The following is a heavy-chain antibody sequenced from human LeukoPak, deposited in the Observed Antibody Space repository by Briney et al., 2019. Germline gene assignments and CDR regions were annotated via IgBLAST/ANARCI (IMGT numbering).Heavy chain of an antibody. CDR1: GFTFSNYD. CDR2: ISGSGGNT. V-gene: IGHV3-23*01. D-gene: IGHD3-22*01. CDR3: AKELDSSGYFDY. Sequence: PGVSLGLSCAASGFTFSNYDMSWVRQAPGKGLGWVSGISGSGGNTYHADSVKGRFTISRDNSKNTLYLQMNSLRAEDTAVYYCAKELDSSGYFDYWGQGTLVTVSS. J-gene: IGHJ4*02.